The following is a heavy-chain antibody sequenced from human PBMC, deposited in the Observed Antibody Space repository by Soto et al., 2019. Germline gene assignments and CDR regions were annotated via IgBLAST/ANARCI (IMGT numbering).Heavy chain of an antibody. D-gene: IGHD2-2*02. V-gene: IGHV1-69*08. CDR1: GATFSRNT. J-gene: IGHJ6*02. CDR3: ATEDGVRDSALRPAAIDAMDV. Sequence: QVQLVQSGAEVEKPGSSVKVSCKASGATFSRNTITWVRQAPGQGLEWIGRIIPLFGITAFAQKFQDRVTIAADKSTTTAYMELSSLRSEDTAVYYCATEDGVRDSALRPAAIDAMDVWGQGTTVTVTS. CDR2: IIPLFGIT.